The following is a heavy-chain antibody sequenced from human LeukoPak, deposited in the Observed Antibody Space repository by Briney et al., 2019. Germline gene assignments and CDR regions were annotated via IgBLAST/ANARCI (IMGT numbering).Heavy chain of an antibody. J-gene: IGHJ4*02. CDR3: ARAYGSGSYYNGLDY. CDR1: GFTFSSYW. D-gene: IGHD3-10*01. Sequence: GGSLRLSCAASGFTFSSYWKHWVRQAPGKGLVWVSRINSDGSSTSYADSVKGRFTISRDNAKNTLYLQMNSLRAEDTAVYYCARAYGSGSYYNGLDYWGQGTLVTVSS. V-gene: IGHV3-74*01. CDR2: INSDGSST.